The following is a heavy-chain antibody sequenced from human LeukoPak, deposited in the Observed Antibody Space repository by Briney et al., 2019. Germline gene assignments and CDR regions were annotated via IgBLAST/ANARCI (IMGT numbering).Heavy chain of an antibody. CDR3: ARVGSNGYHRYFDL. Sequence: GGSLRLSCAASGFTFSSYAMSWVRQAPGKGLEWVSAISGSGGSTYYADSVKGRFTISRDNSKNTLYLQMNSLRAEDTAVYYCARVGSNGYHRYFDLWGRGTLVTVSS. CDR2: ISGSGGST. CDR1: GFTFSSYA. D-gene: IGHD3-16*01. J-gene: IGHJ2*01. V-gene: IGHV3-23*01.